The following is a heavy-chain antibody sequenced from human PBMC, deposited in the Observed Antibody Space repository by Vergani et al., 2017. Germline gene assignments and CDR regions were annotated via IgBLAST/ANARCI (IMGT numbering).Heavy chain of an antibody. V-gene: IGHV3-9*01. D-gene: IGHD6-13*01. Sequence: EVQLVESGGGLVKPGGSLRLSCAASGFTFDDYAMHWVRQAPGKGLEWVSGISWNSGNIGYADSVKGRFTISRDNAKNSLYLQMNSLRAEDTALYYCAKDSQPYSSTWFRWFDPWGQGTLVTVSS. CDR3: AKDSQPYSSTWFRWFDP. CDR1: GFTFDDYA. J-gene: IGHJ5*02. CDR2: ISWNSGNI.